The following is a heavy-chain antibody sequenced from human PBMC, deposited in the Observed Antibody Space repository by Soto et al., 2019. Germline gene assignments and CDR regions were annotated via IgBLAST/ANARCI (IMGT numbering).Heavy chain of an antibody. J-gene: IGHJ6*02. D-gene: IGHD6-6*01. CDR1: GYSFTSYW. CDR2: VDPSDSYT. V-gene: IGHV5-10-1*01. Sequence: GESLKISCKGSGYSFTSYWISWVRQMPGKGLEWMGRVDPSDSYTNYSPSFQGHVTISADKSISTAYLQWSSLKASDTAMYYCTRSIAPRGGVDYYYYYGMDVWGQGTTVTVAS. CDR3: TRSIAPRGGVDYYYYYGMDV.